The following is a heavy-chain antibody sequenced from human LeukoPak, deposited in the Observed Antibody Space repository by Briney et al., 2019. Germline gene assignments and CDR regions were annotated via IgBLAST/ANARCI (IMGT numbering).Heavy chain of an antibody. Sequence: ASVKVSCKASGYTFTSYYMHWVRQAPGQGLEWMGIVNPSGGSTSYAQKFQGRVTMTRDTSTSTVYMELSSLRSEDTAVYYCARDDLGTVHFDYWGQGTLVTVSS. J-gene: IGHJ4*02. D-gene: IGHD7-27*01. V-gene: IGHV1-46*01. CDR2: VNPSGGST. CDR3: ARDDLGTVHFDY. CDR1: GYTFTSYY.